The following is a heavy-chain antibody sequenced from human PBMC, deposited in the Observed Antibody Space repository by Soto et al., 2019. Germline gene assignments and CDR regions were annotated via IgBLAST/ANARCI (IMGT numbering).Heavy chain of an antibody. CDR3: ARDDESGWYIDY. Sequence: EVQLVESGGGLVQPGGSLRLSCAASGFTVSSNYMSWVRQAPGKGLEWVSVIYSGGSTYYADSVKGRFTISRDNSKNTLYLQMNSLRAADTAVYYCARDDESGWYIDYWGQGTLVTVSS. J-gene: IGHJ4*02. CDR1: GFTVSSNY. CDR2: IYSGGST. V-gene: IGHV3-66*01. D-gene: IGHD6-19*01.